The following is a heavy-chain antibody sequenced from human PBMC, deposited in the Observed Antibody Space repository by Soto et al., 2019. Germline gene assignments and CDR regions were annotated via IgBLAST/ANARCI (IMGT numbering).Heavy chain of an antibody. CDR3: ARLYSYGPSIAD. V-gene: IGHV4-61*01. D-gene: IGHD5-18*01. Sequence: QVQLQESGPGLVKPSETLSLTCTVSGGSVSSGSYYWSWIRQPPGKGLEWIGYIYYSGSTNYNPSLTSLVTISVDTSKNQFSLKLSSVTAADTAVYYCARLYSYGPSIADWGQGTLVTVFS. J-gene: IGHJ4*02. CDR1: GGSVSSGSYY. CDR2: IYYSGST.